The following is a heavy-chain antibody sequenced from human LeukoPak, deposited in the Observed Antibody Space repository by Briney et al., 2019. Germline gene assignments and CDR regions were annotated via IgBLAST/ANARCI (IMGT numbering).Heavy chain of an antibody. CDR1: GGSINSYY. J-gene: IGHJ4*02. V-gene: IGHV4-4*07. CDR2: IYASGST. D-gene: IGHD6-13*01. CDR3: ARHAHRYSSSRGYLDY. Sequence: PSETLSLTCTVSGGSINSYYWSWLRQPAERGLEWIGRIYASGSTTYNPSLRSRVAISVDTSKNQFSLKLSSVTAADTAVYYCARHAHRYSSSRGYLDYWGQGTLVTVSS.